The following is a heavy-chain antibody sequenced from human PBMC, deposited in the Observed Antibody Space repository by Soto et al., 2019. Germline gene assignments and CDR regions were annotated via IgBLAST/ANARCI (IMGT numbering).Heavy chain of an antibody. Sequence: EVQLVESGGGLVQPGGSLRLSCAASGFTFSSYWMSWVRQAPGKGLEWVANIKQDGSEKYYVDSVKGRFTISRDNAKNSLYLQMNSLRGEDKAVDYCSRDLVVAPLGFDYWGQGTLVTVSS. J-gene: IGHJ4*02. CDR3: SRDLVVAPLGFDY. D-gene: IGHD2-15*01. V-gene: IGHV3-7*01. CDR1: GFTFSSYW. CDR2: IKQDGSEK.